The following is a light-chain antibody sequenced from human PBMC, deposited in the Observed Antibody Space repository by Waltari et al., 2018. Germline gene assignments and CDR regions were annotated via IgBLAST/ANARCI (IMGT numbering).Light chain of an antibody. V-gene: IGLV2-8*01. CDR1: SSDVGSSDY. CDR3: SSNAGINNFV. Sequence: QSALTQPPSASGSPGQTVTISCAGTSSDVGSSDYVSWYQKHPGQAPKLLIYHVTKRPSGVPDRFSGSKSGNTASLTVSGLQAEDEADYYCSSNAGINNFVFGGGTKLTV. CDR2: HVT. J-gene: IGLJ2*01.